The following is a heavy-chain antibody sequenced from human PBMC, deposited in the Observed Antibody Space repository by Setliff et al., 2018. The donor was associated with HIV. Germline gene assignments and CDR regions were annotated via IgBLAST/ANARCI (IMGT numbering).Heavy chain of an antibody. Sequence: SETLSLTCSVSGYSITNGYCWGWIRQPPGKGLEWVGSIYHDGSTYYNPSLRSRATISVDTSKNQFSLKLSSVTAADTAVYYCARYYGSGTYHRWFDPWGQGTPVTVSS. CDR2: IYHDGST. V-gene: IGHV4-38-2*02. CDR1: GYSITNGYC. J-gene: IGHJ5*02. CDR3: ARYYGSGTYHRWFDP. D-gene: IGHD3-10*01.